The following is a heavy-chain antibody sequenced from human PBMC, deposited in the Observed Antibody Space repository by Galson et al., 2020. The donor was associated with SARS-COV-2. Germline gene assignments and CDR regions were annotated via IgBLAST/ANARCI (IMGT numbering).Heavy chain of an antibody. J-gene: IGHJ6*02. CDR1: GGSFSSSNYY. CDR3: ARDSGLRGYYCGMDV. CDR2: IYYSGST. Sequence: SETLSLTCTVSGGSFSSSNYYWGWIRQPPGKGLEWIASIYYSGSTYYNPSLKSRITTLVDTSKNQVSLQLSSVTAADTAVYYCARDSGLRGYYCGMDVWGQGTTVTVSS. D-gene: IGHD3-16*01. V-gene: IGHV4-39*07.